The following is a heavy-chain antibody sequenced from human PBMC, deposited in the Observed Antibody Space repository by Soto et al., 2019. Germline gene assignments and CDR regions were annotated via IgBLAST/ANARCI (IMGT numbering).Heavy chain of an antibody. Sequence: EVQLLESGGGLVQPGGSLRLSCAASGLTFTSYAMTWVRQVPGEGLQWVSSISKSGDSTYYADSVKGRFTTSRDNSKKTLYLQMNSLGAEDTAIYYCAKGCFGFDYWGQGTLVTVSS. CDR1: GLTFTSYA. V-gene: IGHV3-23*01. CDR3: AKGCFGFDY. J-gene: IGHJ4*02. CDR2: ISKSGDST. D-gene: IGHD3-10*01.